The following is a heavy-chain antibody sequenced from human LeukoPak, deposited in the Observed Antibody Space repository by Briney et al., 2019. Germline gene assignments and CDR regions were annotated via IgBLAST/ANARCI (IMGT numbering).Heavy chain of an antibody. Sequence: SETLSLTCAVYGGSFSGYYWSWIRQPPGKGLEWIGEINHSGSTNYNPSLKSRVTISVDTSKNQFSLKLSSVTAADTAVYYCARDQLDVTIFGVEPYDWFDPWGQGTLVTVSS. V-gene: IGHV4-34*01. CDR2: INHSGST. CDR3: ARDQLDVTIFGVEPYDWFDP. CDR1: GGSFSGYY. J-gene: IGHJ5*02. D-gene: IGHD3-3*01.